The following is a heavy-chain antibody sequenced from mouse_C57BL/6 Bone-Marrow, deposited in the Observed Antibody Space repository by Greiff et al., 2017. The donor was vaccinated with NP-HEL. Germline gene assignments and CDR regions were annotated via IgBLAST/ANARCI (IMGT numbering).Heavy chain of an antibody. CDR2: INPGSGGT. CDR1: GYAFTNYL. V-gene: IGHV1-54*01. D-gene: IGHD1-1*01. J-gene: IGHJ4*01. Sequence: QVQLQQPGAELVRPGTSVKVSCKASGYAFTNYLIEWVKQRPGQGLEWIGVINPGSGGTNYNEKFKGKATLTADKSSSTAYMQLSSLTSEDSAVYFCARGAITTVVATDAMDYWGQGTSVTVSS. CDR3: ARGAITTVVATDAMDY.